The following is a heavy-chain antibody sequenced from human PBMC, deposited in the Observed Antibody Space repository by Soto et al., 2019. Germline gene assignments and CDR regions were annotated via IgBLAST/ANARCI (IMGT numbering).Heavy chain of an antibody. J-gene: IGHJ6*02. Sequence: SVKVSCKASGGTFSSYAISWVRQAPGQGLEWMGGIIPIFGTANYAQKFQGRVTITADESTSTAYMELSSLRSEDTAVYYCARAWGGLYGDSGVRVYYYYGMDVWGQGTTVTVSS. CDR1: GGTFSSYA. CDR3: ARAWGGLYGDSGVRVYYYYGMDV. D-gene: IGHD4-17*01. CDR2: IIPIFGTA. V-gene: IGHV1-69*13.